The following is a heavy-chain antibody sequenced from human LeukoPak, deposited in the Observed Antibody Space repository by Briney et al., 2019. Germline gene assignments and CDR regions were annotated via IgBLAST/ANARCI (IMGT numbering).Heavy chain of an antibody. J-gene: IGHJ3*02. V-gene: IGHV3-7*01. Sequence: GGSLRLSCVASGFTFRTSWMTWVRQTPDKGLEWVASIKPDGSDKYYVDSVKGRFTISRDNAANSLFLQMKSLRAEDTAVYYCAREGDGYNLGAFDIWGQGTMVTVSS. CDR2: IKPDGSDK. CDR3: AREGDGYNLGAFDI. D-gene: IGHD5-24*01. CDR1: GFTFRTSW.